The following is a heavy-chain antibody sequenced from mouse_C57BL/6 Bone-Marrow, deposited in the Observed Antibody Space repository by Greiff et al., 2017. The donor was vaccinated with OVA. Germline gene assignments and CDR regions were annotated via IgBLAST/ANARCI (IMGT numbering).Heavy chain of an antibody. CDR3: ASEGLREYFDY. CDR2: IYPRSGNT. D-gene: IGHD2-4*01. CDR1: GYTFTSYG. V-gene: IGHV1-81*01. Sequence: VQLQQSGAELARPGASVKLSCKASGYTFTSYGISWVKQRTGQGLEWIGEIYPRSGNTYYNEKFKGKATLTADKSSSTAYMVLRGLTSEDSAVYFCASEGLREYFDYSGQGTTLTVSS. J-gene: IGHJ2*01.